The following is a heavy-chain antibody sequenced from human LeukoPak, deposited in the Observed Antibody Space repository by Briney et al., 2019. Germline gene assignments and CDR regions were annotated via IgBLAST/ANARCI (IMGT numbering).Heavy chain of an antibody. Sequence: QPGESLKISRNGSGDKFFNYWIGWVRQKPGSGLEWIGIIYPGDSDTIYSPSFQGHVTLSADKSITTAYLQWSSLNASDTAIYYCVRPVCVNGTCDSYYDHWGQGTMVTVSS. CDR2: IYPGDSDT. D-gene: IGHD2-8*01. J-gene: IGHJ4*02. CDR1: GDKFFNYW. CDR3: VRPVCVNGTCDSYYDH. V-gene: IGHV5-51*03.